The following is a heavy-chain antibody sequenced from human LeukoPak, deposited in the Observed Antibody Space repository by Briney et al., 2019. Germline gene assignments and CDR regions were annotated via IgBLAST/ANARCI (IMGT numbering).Heavy chain of an antibody. D-gene: IGHD6-19*01. Sequence: SETLSLTCAVYGGSFSGYYWSWIRQPPGKGLEWIGEINHSGSTYYNPSLKSRVTKSVDTSKNQFSLKLSSVTAADTAVYYCARDGAVAGFVDYWGQGTLVTVSS. V-gene: IGHV4-34*01. J-gene: IGHJ4*02. CDR1: GGSFSGYY. CDR2: INHSGST. CDR3: ARDGAVAGFVDY.